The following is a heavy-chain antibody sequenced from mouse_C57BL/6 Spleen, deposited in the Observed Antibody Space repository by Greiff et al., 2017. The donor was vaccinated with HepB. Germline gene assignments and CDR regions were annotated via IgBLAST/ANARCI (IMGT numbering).Heavy chain of an antibody. CDR1: GYSFTGYY. Sequence: VQLQQSGPELVKPGASVKISCKASGYSFTGYYMNWVKQSPEKSLEWIGEINPSTGGTTYNQKFKAKATLTVDKSSSTAYMQLKSLASEDSAVYYCARGTTVAIFDYWGQGTTLTVSS. V-gene: IGHV1-42*01. CDR2: INPSTGGT. D-gene: IGHD1-1*01. CDR3: ARGTTVAIFDY. J-gene: IGHJ2*01.